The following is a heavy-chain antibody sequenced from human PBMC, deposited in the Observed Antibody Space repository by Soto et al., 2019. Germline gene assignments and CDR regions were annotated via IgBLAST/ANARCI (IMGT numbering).Heavy chain of an antibody. J-gene: IGHJ3*02. D-gene: IGHD6-13*01. CDR1: DYSFSDYG. Sequence: QAQLVQSGAEVKKPGTSVKVSCKASDYSFSDYGVVWVSQAPGQGLEWMGRIRPSTGNSDYAEKLQGRVTMTTDTSSTTVYMDLRSLRSDDTAVYFCARAGSAGFEIWGQGTLVTVS. CDR3: ARAGSAGFEI. V-gene: IGHV1-18*01. CDR2: IRPSTGNS.